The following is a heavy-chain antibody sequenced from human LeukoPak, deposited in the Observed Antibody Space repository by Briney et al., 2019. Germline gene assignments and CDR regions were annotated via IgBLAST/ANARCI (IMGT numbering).Heavy chain of an antibody. D-gene: IGHD3-22*01. CDR2: INSDVTNT. Sequence: GSLRLSCAASGFTFSSYWMHWVRQAPGKGLVWVSRINSDVTNTNYADSVKGRFAISRDNAKNTLYLQMNSLRVEDTAVYYCAMGYYDSSGYSHFDYWGQGTLVTVSS. CDR1: GFTFSSYW. J-gene: IGHJ4*02. CDR3: AMGYYDSSGYSHFDY. V-gene: IGHV3-74*01.